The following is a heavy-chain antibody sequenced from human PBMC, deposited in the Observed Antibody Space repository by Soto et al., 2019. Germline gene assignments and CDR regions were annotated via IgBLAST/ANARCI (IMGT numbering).Heavy chain of an antibody. Sequence: EVQLVESGGGLVKPGGSLRLSCAASGFTFSHAWMSWVRQAPGKGLEWVGRIKSKTDGGTTDYAAPVKGRFTISRDDSKNTLYLQMNSLKTEDTAVYYCYDSSGYYLRCGEYFQHWGQGTLVTVSS. D-gene: IGHD3-22*01. J-gene: IGHJ1*01. CDR3: YDSSGYYLRCGEYFQH. CDR2: IKSKTDGGTT. CDR1: GFTFSHAW. V-gene: IGHV3-15*01.